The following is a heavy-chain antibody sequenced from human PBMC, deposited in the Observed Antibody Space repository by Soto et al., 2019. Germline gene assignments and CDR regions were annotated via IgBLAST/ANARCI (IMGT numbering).Heavy chain of an antibody. J-gene: IGHJ4*02. V-gene: IGHV3-7*05. D-gene: IGHD3-10*01. CDR2: IKQDGREE. Sequence: EMQLVESGGGLVQPGGSLRLSCEASTFTFASYWMSWVRRAPGKGLEWVANIKQDGREEYYVDSVKGRFTISRDNAKNSLYLQMSSLRAEDTAVYYCARGGGSISGVFDYWGQGTLVTVSS. CDR1: TFTFASYW. CDR3: ARGGGSISGVFDY.